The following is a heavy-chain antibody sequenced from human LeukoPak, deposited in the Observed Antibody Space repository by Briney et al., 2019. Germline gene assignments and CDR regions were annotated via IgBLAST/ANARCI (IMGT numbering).Heavy chain of an antibody. CDR1: GGSISSSSYY. D-gene: IGHD5-18*01. CDR3: ARGYSYGYHRFDY. Sequence: SETLSLTCTVSGGSISSSSYYWGWIRQPPGKGLEWIGSIYYSGSTYYNPSLKSRVTISVDTSKDQFSLKLSSVTAADTAVYYCARGYSYGYHRFDYWGQGTLVTVSS. V-gene: IGHV4-39*07. J-gene: IGHJ4*02. CDR2: IYYSGST.